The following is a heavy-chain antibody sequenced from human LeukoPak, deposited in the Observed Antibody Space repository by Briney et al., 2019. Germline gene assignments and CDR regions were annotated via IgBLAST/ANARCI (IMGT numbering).Heavy chain of an antibody. V-gene: IGHV3-74*01. CDR2: INSDGGGA. Sequence: PGGSLRLSCAASGITFGNNWMHWVREGPGKGLLWISRINSDGGGAIYADSVKGRFTVSRDNAKNTLYLQMNSLRAEDTAVYYCARDVPHNWFDTWDQGTLVTVSS. CDR1: GITFGNNW. J-gene: IGHJ5*02. CDR3: ARDVPHNWFDT.